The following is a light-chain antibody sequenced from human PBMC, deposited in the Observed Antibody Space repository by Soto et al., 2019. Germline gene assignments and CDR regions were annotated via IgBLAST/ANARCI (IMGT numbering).Light chain of an antibody. Sequence: EIVSTQSPGTLSLSPGERASLSCRASQSVRNNYLAWYQQKPGQPPRLLIFGSFNRATGIPDRFSGSGSGTDFTLTISRLEPEDFAVYFCQQYGGSPPYTFGQGTKVDIK. J-gene: IGKJ2*01. CDR3: QQYGGSPPYT. CDR2: GSF. CDR1: QSVRNNY. V-gene: IGKV3-20*01.